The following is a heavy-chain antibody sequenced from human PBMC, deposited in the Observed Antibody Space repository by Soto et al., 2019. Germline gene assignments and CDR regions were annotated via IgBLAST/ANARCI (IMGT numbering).Heavy chain of an antibody. CDR2: SIPIQGTA. D-gene: IGHD2-21*01. V-gene: IGHV1-69*08. CDR1: GGTFTSYI. CDR3: AKSLVFVDHAYMDV. Sequence: QVQLVQSGAEVKKPGSSVKVSCEASGGTFTSYIFTWVRQAPGQGREWMGRSIPIQGTADYALKFQDRVTMTADKSPNTASMELRSLRPDDTAVYYCAKSLVFVDHAYMDVWGKGTTVTVSS. J-gene: IGHJ6*03.